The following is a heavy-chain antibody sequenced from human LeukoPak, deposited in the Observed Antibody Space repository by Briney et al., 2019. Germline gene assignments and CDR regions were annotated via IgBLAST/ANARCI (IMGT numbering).Heavy chain of an antibody. CDR1: GGSISSYY. CDR3: ARGRGQSVRSSGYFPFDY. Sequence: KPSETLSLTCTVSGGSISSYYWSWIRQPPGKGLEWIGEINHSGSTNYNPSPKSRVTISVDTSKNQFSLKLSSVTAADTAVYYCARGRGQSVRSSGYFPFDYWGQGTLVTVSS. CDR2: INHSGST. V-gene: IGHV4-34*01. D-gene: IGHD3-22*01. J-gene: IGHJ4*02.